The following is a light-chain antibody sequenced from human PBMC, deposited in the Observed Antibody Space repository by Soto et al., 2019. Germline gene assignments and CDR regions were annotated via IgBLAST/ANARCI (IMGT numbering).Light chain of an antibody. J-gene: IGKJ5*01. Sequence: EIVLTQAPGTLSLSPGERATLSCRASQSVNSNYLAWYQQKPGQAPRLLIYGASWRATGTPDRFSGSGSGTDFTLTISRLEPEDFAVYHCKQNISSSTFGKGTRLEIK. CDR3: KQNISSST. CDR2: GAS. CDR1: QSVNSNY. V-gene: IGKV3-20*01.